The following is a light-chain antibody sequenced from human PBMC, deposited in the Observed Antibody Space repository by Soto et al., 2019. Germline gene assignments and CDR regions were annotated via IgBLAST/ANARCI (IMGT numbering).Light chain of an antibody. Sequence: EIVMTQSPATLSVSPVERATLSCRSSQSVRRDLAWYRQKPGQAPRLLIYGASTRATGIPARFSGSGSGTDFTLTISSLQSEDFSVYYCQQYHNSPPDTFGQGTKVEIK. CDR2: GAS. CDR1: QSVRRD. J-gene: IGKJ2*01. CDR3: QQYHNSPPDT. V-gene: IGKV3-15*01.